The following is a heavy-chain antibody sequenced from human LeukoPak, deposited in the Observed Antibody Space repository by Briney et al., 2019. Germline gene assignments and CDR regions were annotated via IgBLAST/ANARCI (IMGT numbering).Heavy chain of an antibody. CDR1: GYTFTGYY. D-gene: IGHD6-13*01. Sequence: ASVKVSCKASGYTFTGYYMHWVRQAPGQGLEWMGWINPNSGGTNYAQKFQGRVTMTRDTSISTAYMELSRLRSDDTAVYYCARDYYIAAAGTCDYWGQGTLVTVSS. CDR3: ARDYYIAAAGTCDY. V-gene: IGHV1-2*02. CDR2: INPNSGGT. J-gene: IGHJ4*02.